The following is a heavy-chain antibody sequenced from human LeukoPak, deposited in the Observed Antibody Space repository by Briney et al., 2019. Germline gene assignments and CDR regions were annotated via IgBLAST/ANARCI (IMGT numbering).Heavy chain of an antibody. D-gene: IGHD6-19*01. CDR2: IYYSGST. Sequence: SETLSLTCTVSGGSISSYYWSCIRQPPGKGLEWIGYIYYSGSTNYNPSLKSRVTISVDTSKNQFSLKLSSVTAADTAVYYCARQGSGWYDYWGQGTLVTVSS. CDR3: ARQGSGWYDY. J-gene: IGHJ4*02. V-gene: IGHV4-59*08. CDR1: GGSISSYY.